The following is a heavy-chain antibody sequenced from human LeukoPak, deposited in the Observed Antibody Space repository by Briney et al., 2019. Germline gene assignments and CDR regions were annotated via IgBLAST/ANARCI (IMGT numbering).Heavy chain of an antibody. V-gene: IGHV1-2*02. J-gene: IGHJ4*02. Sequence: ASVKVSCKASGYSFTAYYMHWVRQAPGQELEWMGWINPTSGSTNYAQTFRGRVTLTSDTSITTAYMELSRLKSDDTAVYYCAGGNLSGDHDFWGQGTLVTVSS. CDR3: AGGNLSGDHDF. D-gene: IGHD1-26*01. CDR2: INPTSGST. CDR1: GYSFTAYY.